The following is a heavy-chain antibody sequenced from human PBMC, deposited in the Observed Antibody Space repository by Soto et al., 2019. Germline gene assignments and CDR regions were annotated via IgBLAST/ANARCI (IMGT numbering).Heavy chain of an antibody. V-gene: IGHV4-31*03. Sequence: SETLSLTCTVSGDSISSGGYYWSWIRQHPGEGLQWIGYIYHSGTTYYNPSLKSRVNISVDTSKNQFSLGLNSVTAADTAVYYCARVGYYGSGRWYGMDVWGQGTTVTVSS. J-gene: IGHJ6*02. D-gene: IGHD3-10*01. CDR1: GDSISSGGYY. CDR3: ARVGYYGSGRWYGMDV. CDR2: IYHSGTT.